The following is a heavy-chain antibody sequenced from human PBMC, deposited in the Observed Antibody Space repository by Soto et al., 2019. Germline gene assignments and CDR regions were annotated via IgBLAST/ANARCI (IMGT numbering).Heavy chain of an antibody. CDR2: INPATGAA. CDR3: ARGGGVGVAGSAAFDM. J-gene: IGHJ3*02. V-gene: IGHV1-2*02. D-gene: IGHD3-3*01. Sequence: QLHLVQSGAVVKKPGASVTVSCSASGYPVTAYYMHWVRQAPGRGLEWMGGINPATGAAKYTQTSQGRVTMTRDTYTSTVFMELSGLTSEDTAVFYCARGGGVGVAGSAAFDMWGQGTLVTVSS. CDR1: GYPVTAYY.